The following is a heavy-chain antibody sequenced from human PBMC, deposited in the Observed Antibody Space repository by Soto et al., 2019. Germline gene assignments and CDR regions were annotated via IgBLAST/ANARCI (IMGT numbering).Heavy chain of an antibody. Sequence: PXVTLSLTCAVSDGAISPYYWNWIRQPPGKELEWIGYIYYSGRTSYHPSLKSRVTISLDTSKNEFSLNLDSVTAADTDVYYCTRGFCGGGICYSQTFDLWGPGTLVTVSS. CDR2: IYYSGRT. CDR1: DGAISPYY. CDR3: TRGFCGGGICYSQTFDL. J-gene: IGHJ4*02. D-gene: IGHD2-15*01. V-gene: IGHV4-59*01.